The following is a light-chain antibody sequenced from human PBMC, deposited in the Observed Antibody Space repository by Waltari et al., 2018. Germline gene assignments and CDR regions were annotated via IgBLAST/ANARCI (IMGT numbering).Light chain of an antibody. Sequence: EIVLTQSPATLSLSPGERATLSCRASQSVSNYLAWYQQKPGQAPRLLIYDASTRATGTPARFSGSGSGTDFTLTISCLQSEDFATYYCQQYYSYPPPGGFGQGTKLEIK. CDR2: DAS. CDR3: QQYYSYPPPGG. V-gene: IGKV3D-15*01. CDR1: QSVSNY. J-gene: IGKJ2*03.